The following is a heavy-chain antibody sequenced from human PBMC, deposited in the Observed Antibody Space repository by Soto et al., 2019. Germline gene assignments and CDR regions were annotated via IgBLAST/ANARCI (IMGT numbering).Heavy chain of an antibody. D-gene: IGHD2-2*01. Sequence: KASETLSLTCAVYGGSFSGYYWSWIRQPPGKGLEWIGEINHSGSTNYNPSLKSRVTISVDTSKNQFSLKLSSVTAADTAVYYCDRDHYCSSTSCYGGRDVWGQGTRVT. CDR3: DRDHYCSSTSCYGGRDV. CDR1: GGSFSGYY. V-gene: IGHV4-34*01. J-gene: IGHJ6*02. CDR2: INHSGST.